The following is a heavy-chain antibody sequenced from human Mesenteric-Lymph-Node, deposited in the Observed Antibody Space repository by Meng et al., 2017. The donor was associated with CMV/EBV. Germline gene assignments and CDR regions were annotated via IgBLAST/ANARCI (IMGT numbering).Heavy chain of an antibody. J-gene: IGHJ4*02. CDR2: INPSGDNP. V-gene: IGHV1-46*01. Sequence: ASVKVSCKASGYTFISYYIHWVRQAPGQGLEWMGIINPSGDNPTYAQKFQGRVTLTRDTSTSTVYMELSSLRSEDTALYYCARAKLYSSGWFDNWGQGTLVTVSS. CDR1: GYTFISYY. CDR3: ARAKLYSSGWFDN. D-gene: IGHD6-19*01.